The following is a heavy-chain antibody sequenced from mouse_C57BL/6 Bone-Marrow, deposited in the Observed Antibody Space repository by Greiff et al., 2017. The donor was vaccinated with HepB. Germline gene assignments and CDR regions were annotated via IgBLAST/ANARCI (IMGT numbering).Heavy chain of an antibody. CDR2: IYPRSGNT. J-gene: IGHJ3*01. CDR3: AIHYYGSSPAWFAY. D-gene: IGHD1-1*01. CDR1: GYTFTSYG. V-gene: IGHV1-81*01. Sequence: VKLQESGAELARPGASEKLSCKASGYTFTSYGISWVKQRTGQGLEWIGEIYPRSGNTYYNEKFKGKATLTADKSSSTAYMELRSLTSEDSAVYFCAIHYYGSSPAWFAYWGQGTLVTVSA.